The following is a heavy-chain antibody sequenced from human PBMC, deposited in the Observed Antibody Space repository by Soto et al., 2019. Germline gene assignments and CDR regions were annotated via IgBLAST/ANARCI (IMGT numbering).Heavy chain of an antibody. V-gene: IGHV4-59*01. CDR1: GGSIGSYY. D-gene: IGHD3-10*01. Sequence: SETLSLTCTVSGGSIGSYYWSWIRQPPGKGVEWIGYIYESGSTNSNPSLQSRVTISVDTSKNQFYLNLSPVTAADTATYYCARARITLVREIIKYNMDICGQGTTVTVSS. CDR2: IYESGST. CDR3: ARARITLVREIIKYNMDI. J-gene: IGHJ6*02.